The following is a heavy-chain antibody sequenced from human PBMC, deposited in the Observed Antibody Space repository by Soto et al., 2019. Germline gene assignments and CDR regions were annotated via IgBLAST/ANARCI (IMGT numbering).Heavy chain of an antibody. CDR3: AKDRKNTLFFIRGMNRGYYMDV. J-gene: IGHJ6*03. CDR2: ISGSGGST. V-gene: IGHV3-23*01. Sequence: GGSLRLSCAASGFTFSSYAMSWVRQAPGKGLEWVSAISGSGGSTYYADSVKGRFTISRDNSKNTLYLQMNSLRAEDTAVYYCAKDRKNTLFFIRGMNRGYYMDVWGKGTTVTVSS. D-gene: IGHD1-20*01. CDR1: GFTFSSYA.